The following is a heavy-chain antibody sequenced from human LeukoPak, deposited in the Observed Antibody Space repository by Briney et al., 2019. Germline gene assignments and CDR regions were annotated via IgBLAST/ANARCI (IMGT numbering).Heavy chain of an antibody. D-gene: IGHD4-17*01. Sequence: TGGSLRLSCAASGFTFSSYSMNWVRQAPGKGLEWVSYISSSSSTIYYADSVKGRFTTSRDNAKNSLYLQMNSLRDEDTAVYYCASRWVTTVTTKSTHSDYWGQGTLVTVSS. CDR1: GFTFSSYS. V-gene: IGHV3-48*02. CDR2: ISSSSSTI. J-gene: IGHJ4*02. CDR3: ASRWVTTVTTKSTHSDY.